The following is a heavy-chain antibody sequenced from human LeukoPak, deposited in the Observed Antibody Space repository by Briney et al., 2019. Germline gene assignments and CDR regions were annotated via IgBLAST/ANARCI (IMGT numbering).Heavy chain of an antibody. CDR3: AREEAVAGREFDY. D-gene: IGHD6-19*01. J-gene: IGHJ4*02. V-gene: IGHV4-39*07. CDR1: GGSISSSSYY. Sequence: SETLSLTCTVSGGSISSSSYYWGWIRQPPGKGLEWIGSIYYSGSTYYNPSLKSRVTISVDTSKNQFSLKLSSVTAADTAVYYCAREEAVAGREFDYWGQGTLVTVSS. CDR2: IYYSGST.